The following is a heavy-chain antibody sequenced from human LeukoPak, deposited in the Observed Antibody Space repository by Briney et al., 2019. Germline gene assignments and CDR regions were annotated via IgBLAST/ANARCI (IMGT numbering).Heavy chain of an antibody. CDR3: ARENVAALDY. V-gene: IGHV3-7*01. Sequence: GGSLRLSCAVSGFTSSSYWISWVRQAPGKGLKWVANIKPDGSEKYYADSVKGRFTISRDNAKNLLYFQMNSLRAEDTAVYYCARENVAALDYWGQGTLVTVSS. CDR2: IKPDGSEK. CDR1: GFTSSSYW. D-gene: IGHD6-13*01. J-gene: IGHJ4*02.